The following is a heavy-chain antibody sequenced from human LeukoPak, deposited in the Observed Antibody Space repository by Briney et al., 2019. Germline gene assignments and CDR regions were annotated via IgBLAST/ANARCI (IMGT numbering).Heavy chain of an antibody. D-gene: IGHD6-13*01. V-gene: IGHV3-21*01. Sequence: GGSLRLSCAASGFIFSTYSMNWVRQAPGKGLEWVSSISSSSTYIYYADSLKGRFTISRDNAKNSLYLQMNSLRAEDTAVYYCASHLLYSSKDYWGQGTLVTVSS. J-gene: IGHJ4*02. CDR2: ISSSSTYI. CDR3: ASHLLYSSKDY. CDR1: GFIFSTYS.